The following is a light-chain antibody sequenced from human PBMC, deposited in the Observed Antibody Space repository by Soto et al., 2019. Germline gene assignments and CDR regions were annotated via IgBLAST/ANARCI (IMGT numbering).Light chain of an antibody. Sequence: DIQVTQSPSFLSASVGDRVTIPCRASQGISSYLAWYQQKLGIAPKLLIYAASTLQSGVPSRFSGSGSGTEFTLTISSLQPEDFATYYCQQLNSYPPTFGQGTRLEIK. CDR3: QQLNSYPPT. J-gene: IGKJ5*01. CDR1: QGISSY. CDR2: AAS. V-gene: IGKV1-9*01.